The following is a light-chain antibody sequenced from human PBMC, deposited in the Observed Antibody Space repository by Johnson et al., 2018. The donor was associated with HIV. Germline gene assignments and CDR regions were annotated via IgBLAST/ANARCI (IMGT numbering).Light chain of an antibody. Sequence: SVLTQPPSVSAAPGQKVTISCSGSSSNIGNNYVSWYQQLPGTAPKLLIYDNNKRPSGIPDRFSGSKSGTSATLGITGLQTGEEADYYCGTWDSSLSAGVFGTGTKVTVL. CDR1: SSNIGNNY. CDR3: GTWDSSLSAGV. V-gene: IGLV1-51*01. CDR2: DNN. J-gene: IGLJ1*01.